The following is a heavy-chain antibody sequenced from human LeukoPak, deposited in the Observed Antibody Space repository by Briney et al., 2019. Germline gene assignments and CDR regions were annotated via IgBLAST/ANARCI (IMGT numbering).Heavy chain of an antibody. J-gene: IGHJ3*02. V-gene: IGHV3-23*01. Sequence: PGGSLRLSCAASGFTFSSYGMSWVRQAPGKGLEWVSVISGSGGSTYYADSVKGRFTISRDNSKNTVYLQMNSLRAEDTAVYYCAREVGAFDIWGQGTMVTVSS. D-gene: IGHD1-26*01. CDR3: AREVGAFDI. CDR1: GFTFSSYG. CDR2: ISGSGGST.